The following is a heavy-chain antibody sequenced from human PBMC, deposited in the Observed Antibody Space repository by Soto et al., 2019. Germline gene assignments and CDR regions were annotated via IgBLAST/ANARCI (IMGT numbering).Heavy chain of an antibody. J-gene: IGHJ4*02. Sequence: SETLSLTCTVSGGSISSGGYYWSWIRQHPGKGLEWIGYIYYSGSTYYNPSLKSRVTISVDTSKNQFSLKLSSVTAANTAEYYCVTYGYYHTRSHGAPKGIFINKYYFDYWGQGTLVTVSS. D-gene: IGHD3-3*01. CDR1: GGSISSGGYY. V-gene: IGHV4-31*03. CDR2: IYYSGST. CDR3: VTYGYYHTRSHGAPKGIFINKYYFDY.